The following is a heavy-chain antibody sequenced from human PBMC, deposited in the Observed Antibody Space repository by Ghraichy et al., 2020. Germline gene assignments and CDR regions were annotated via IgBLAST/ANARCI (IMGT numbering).Heavy chain of an antibody. CDR3: ARSNSGYYYGMDV. CDR2: IYSGGST. V-gene: IGHV3-66*01. Sequence: GGSLRLSCAASGFTVSSNYMSWVRQAPGKGLEWVSVIYSGGSTYYADSVKGRFTISRDNSKNTLYLQMNSLRAEDTAVYYCARSNSGYYYGMDVWGQGTTVTVSS. J-gene: IGHJ6*02. D-gene: IGHD4-23*01. CDR1: GFTVSSNY.